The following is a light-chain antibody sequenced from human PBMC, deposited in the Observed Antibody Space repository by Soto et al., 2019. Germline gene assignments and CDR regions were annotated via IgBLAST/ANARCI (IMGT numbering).Light chain of an antibody. CDR2: VNNDGSH. Sequence: QSVLTQSPSASASLGASVKLTCTLSSGHSSYAIAWHQQQPEKGPRYLMKVNNDGSHTKGDGIPARFSGSSSGAERYITISNLQSEDEALYYCETWDSNIQVFGGGTKLTVL. CDR1: SGHSSYA. CDR3: ETWDSNIQV. V-gene: IGLV4-69*01. J-gene: IGLJ3*02.